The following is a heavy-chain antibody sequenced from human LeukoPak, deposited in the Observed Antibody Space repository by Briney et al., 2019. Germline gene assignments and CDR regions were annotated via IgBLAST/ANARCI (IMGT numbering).Heavy chain of an antibody. V-gene: IGHV3-7*01. CDR2: IKQDESEK. CDR1: GFSFSSYW. D-gene: IGHD3-10*01. J-gene: IGHJ6*03. Sequence: GGSQRLSCEGSGFSFSSYWMTWVRQSPGKGPEWVANIKQDESEKYTVDSVKGRFTISRDNAKNSMYLHMSSLRAEDTALYYCARLSAYYYGSFFYYYMDFWGKGTTVTVSS. CDR3: ARLSAYYYGSFFYYYMDF.